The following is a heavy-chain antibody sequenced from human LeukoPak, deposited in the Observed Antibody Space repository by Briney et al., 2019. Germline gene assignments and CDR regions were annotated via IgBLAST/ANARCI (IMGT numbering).Heavy chain of an antibody. V-gene: IGHV3-30*18. D-gene: IGHD4-17*01. CDR1: GFTFSSYG. CDR3: AKDLDHDYDDYGLDY. J-gene: IGHJ4*02. CDR2: ISYDGSNK. Sequence: PGRSLRLSCAASGFTFSSYGMHWVRQAPGKGLEWVAVISYDGSNKYYADSVKGRFTISRDNSKNTLYLQMNSLRAEDTALYYCAKDLDHDYDDYGLDYWGQGTLVTVSS.